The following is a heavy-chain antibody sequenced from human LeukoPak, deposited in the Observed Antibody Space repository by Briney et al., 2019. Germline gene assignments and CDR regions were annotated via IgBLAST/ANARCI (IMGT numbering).Heavy chain of an antibody. D-gene: IGHD2-2*01. V-gene: IGHV3-7*03. CDR2: IKQDGSEK. Sequence: GGSLRLSCTASGFTFSSYWMSWVRQAPGKGLEWVANIKQDGSEKYYVDSVKGRFTISRDNAKNSLYLQMNSLRAEDTALYYCARDLDCSSTSCLGVDPWGQGTLVTVSS. J-gene: IGHJ5*02. CDR1: GFTFSSYW. CDR3: ARDLDCSSTSCLGVDP.